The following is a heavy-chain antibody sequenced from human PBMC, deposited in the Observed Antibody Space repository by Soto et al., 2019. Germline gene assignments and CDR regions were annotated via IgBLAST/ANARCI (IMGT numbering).Heavy chain of an antibody. CDR1: GYTFTGYY. CDR2: INPNSGGT. Sequence: GASVKVSCKASGYTFTGYYMHWVRQAPGQGLEWMGWINPNSGGTNYAQKFQGWVTMTRDTSISTAYMELSRLRSDDTAVYYCARDATPENSWYELQGAAAYGMDVWGQGTTVTVSS. V-gene: IGHV1-2*04. J-gene: IGHJ6*02. D-gene: IGHD6-13*01. CDR3: ARDATPENSWYELQGAAAYGMDV.